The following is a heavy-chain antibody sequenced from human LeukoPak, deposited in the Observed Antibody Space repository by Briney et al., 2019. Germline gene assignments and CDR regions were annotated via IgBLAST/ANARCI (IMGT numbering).Heavy chain of an antibody. Sequence: GGSLRLSCAASGFTFSNYAMSWVRQAPGRGLEWVSAISGSSGLTYYADSVKGRFTISRDNSKNTLYLQMNSLRAEDTAVYYCAKDHYGDYDYWGQGTLVTVSS. V-gene: IGHV3-23*01. J-gene: IGHJ4*02. CDR1: GFTFSNYA. CDR2: ISGSSGLT. CDR3: AKDHYGDYDY. D-gene: IGHD4-17*01.